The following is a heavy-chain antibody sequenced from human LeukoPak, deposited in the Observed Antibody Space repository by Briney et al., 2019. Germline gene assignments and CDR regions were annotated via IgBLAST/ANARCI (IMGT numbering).Heavy chain of an antibody. Sequence: SETLSLTCTVSGGSISSYYWSWIRQPPGKGLEWIGYIYYSGSTNYNPSLKSRVTISVDTSKNQFSLKLSSVTAADTAVYYCARARRVLRYFDWLSPGWFDPWGQGTPVTVSS. CDR2: IYYSGST. J-gene: IGHJ5*02. CDR3: ARARRVLRYFDWLSPGWFDP. V-gene: IGHV4-59*01. CDR1: GGSISSYY. D-gene: IGHD3-9*01.